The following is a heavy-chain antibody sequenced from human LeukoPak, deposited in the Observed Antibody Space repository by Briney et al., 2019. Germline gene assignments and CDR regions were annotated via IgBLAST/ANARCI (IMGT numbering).Heavy chain of an antibody. CDR2: IYVDGRTT. Sequence: GSLRLSCVASGFTFSNYWMHWVRQPPGKGLVWVSRIYVDGRTTNYADSVKGRFTISRDNAKNTVYLEMNCLSVEDTATYYCIRDFRSADLWGQGTLVTVTS. CDR1: GFTFSNYW. V-gene: IGHV3-74*01. J-gene: IGHJ5*02. CDR3: IRDFRSADL.